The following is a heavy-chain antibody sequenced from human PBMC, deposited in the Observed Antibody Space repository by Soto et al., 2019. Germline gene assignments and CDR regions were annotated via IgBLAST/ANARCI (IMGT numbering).Heavy chain of an antibody. CDR3: ARDTVLRYFDWLLGGVGAFDI. D-gene: IGHD3-9*01. V-gene: IGHV3-64*01. Sequence: GGSLRLSCAASGFTFSSYAMHWVRQAPGKGLEYVSAISSNGGSTYYANSVKGRFTISRDNSKNTLYLQMGSLRAEDMAVYYCARDTVLRYFDWLLGGVGAFDIWGQGTMVTVSS. CDR2: ISSNGGST. J-gene: IGHJ3*02. CDR1: GFTFSSYA.